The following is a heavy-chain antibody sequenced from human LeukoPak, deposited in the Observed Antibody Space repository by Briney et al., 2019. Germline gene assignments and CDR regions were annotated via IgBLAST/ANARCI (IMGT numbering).Heavy chain of an antibody. V-gene: IGHV3-21*01. CDR1: GFTFSSYS. D-gene: IGHD2-15*01. Sequence: GGSLRLSCAASGFTFSSYSMNRVRQAPGKGLEWVSSINSSSSYIYYADSVKGRFTMSRDNVKNTLYLQMNSLRVEDTAVYYCARDPRNVGLAPWGQGTLVTVSS. CDR2: INSSSSYI. CDR3: ARDPRNVGLAP. J-gene: IGHJ5*02.